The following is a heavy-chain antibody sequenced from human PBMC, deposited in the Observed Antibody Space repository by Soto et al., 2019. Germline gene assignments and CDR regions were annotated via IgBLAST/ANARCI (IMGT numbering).Heavy chain of an antibody. Sequence: GGSLRLSCAASGFTFSTYWMSWVRQAPGKGLEWVANIKQDGSEKYYVDSVKGRFTISRDNAKNSLYLQMNSLRAEDTAVYYCARGFKPYFDILTGEEYYYLAVSAQGTTVTVSS. CDR3: ARGFKPYFDILTGEEYYYLAV. V-gene: IGHV3-7*04. CDR1: GFTFSTYW. CDR2: IKQDGSEK. J-gene: IGHJ6*03. D-gene: IGHD3-9*01.